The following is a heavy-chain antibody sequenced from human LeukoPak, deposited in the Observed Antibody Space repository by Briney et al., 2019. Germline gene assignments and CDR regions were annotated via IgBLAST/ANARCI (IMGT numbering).Heavy chain of an antibody. D-gene: IGHD3-16*01. CDR1: GGTFSSYA. CDR2: IIPILGIA. V-gene: IGHV1-69*04. J-gene: IGHJ4*02. Sequence: GASVKVSCKASGGTFSSYAISWVRQAPGQGLEWMGRIIPILGIANYAQKFQGRVTITADKSTSTAYMELSSLRSEDTAVYYCARLRGILRLEPFDYWGQGTLVTVSS. CDR3: ARLRGILRLEPFDY.